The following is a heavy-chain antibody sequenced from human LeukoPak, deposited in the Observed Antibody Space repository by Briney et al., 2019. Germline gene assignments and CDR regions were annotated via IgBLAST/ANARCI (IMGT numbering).Heavy chain of an antibody. CDR1: GGTFSSYA. V-gene: IGHV1-69*05. Sequence: SVKVSCKASGGTFSSYAISWVRQAPGQGLEWMGGIIPIFGTANYAQKFQGRVTITTDESTSTAYMELSSLRSEDTAVYYCARACGSGWYDNYYNMDVWGKGTTVTVSS. CDR3: ARACGSGWYDNYYNMDV. CDR2: IIPIFGTA. J-gene: IGHJ6*03. D-gene: IGHD6-19*01.